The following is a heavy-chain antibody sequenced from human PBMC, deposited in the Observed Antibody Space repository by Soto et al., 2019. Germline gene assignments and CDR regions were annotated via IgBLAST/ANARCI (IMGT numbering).Heavy chain of an antibody. V-gene: IGHV4-59*08. J-gene: IGHJ5*02. CDR2: IYYSGST. D-gene: IGHD2-15*01. CDR3: ARHRQPHLSGGIPWFDP. CDR1: GGSISSYY. Sequence: NPSETLSLTCTVSGGSISSYYWSWIRQPPGKGLEWIGYIYYSGSTNYNPSLKSRVTISVDTSKNQFSLKLSSVTAADTAVYYCARHRQPHLSGGIPWFDPWGQGTLVTVSS.